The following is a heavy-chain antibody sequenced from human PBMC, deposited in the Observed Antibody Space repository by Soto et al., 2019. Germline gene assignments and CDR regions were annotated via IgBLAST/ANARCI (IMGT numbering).Heavy chain of an antibody. V-gene: IGHV3-74*01. D-gene: IGHD6-19*01. CDR2: ISGDGIST. J-gene: IGHJ5*02. CDR1: GFTFSSYW. Sequence: PGGSLRLSCAASGFTFSSYWMHWVRQAPGKGLVWVSRISGDGISTTYADSVKGRFTISRDNAKNTLFLQLNSLTDEDTATYYCARGGRSPQTSGPPIGIDPWGQGTLVTVSS. CDR3: ARGGRSPQTSGPPIGIDP.